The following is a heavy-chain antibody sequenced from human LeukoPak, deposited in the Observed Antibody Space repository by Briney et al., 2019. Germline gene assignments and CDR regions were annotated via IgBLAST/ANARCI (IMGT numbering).Heavy chain of an antibody. J-gene: IGHJ4*02. Sequence: GKSLRLSCAASGLTFSSYGMHWVRQAPGKGLEWVALISYDGTDKYYADPVKGRFTISRDNSKNTLNLQMDSLRPEDTAVYYCAKDQGGYHGSGSYSPLDYWGQGTLVTVSS. V-gene: IGHV3-30*18. CDR3: AKDQGGYHGSGSYSPLDY. D-gene: IGHD3-10*01. CDR2: ISYDGTDK. CDR1: GLTFSSYG.